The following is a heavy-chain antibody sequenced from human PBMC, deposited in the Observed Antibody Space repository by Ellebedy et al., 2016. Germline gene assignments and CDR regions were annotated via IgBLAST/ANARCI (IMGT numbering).Heavy chain of an antibody. V-gene: IGHV1-46*01. CDR3: ARDYRERFGELLRAGKGMDV. CDR2: INPSGGST. D-gene: IGHD3-10*01. J-gene: IGHJ6*02. Sequence: ASVKVSXKASGYTFTGYYMHWVRQAPGQGLEWMGWINPSGGSTSYAQKFQGRVTMTRDTSTSTVYMELSSLRSEDTAVYYCARDYRERFGELLRAGKGMDVWGQGTTVTVSS. CDR1: GYTFTGYY.